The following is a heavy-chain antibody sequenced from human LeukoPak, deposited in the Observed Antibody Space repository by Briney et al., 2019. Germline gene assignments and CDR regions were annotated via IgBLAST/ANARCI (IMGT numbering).Heavy chain of an antibody. CDR3: ASSSPYSSGYFDL. D-gene: IGHD6-25*01. J-gene: IGHJ2*01. Sequence: ASVKVSCKASGGTFSSYAISWVRQAPGQGLEWMGWISAYNGNTNYAQKLQGRVTMTTDTSTSTAYMELRSLRSDDTAVYYCASSSPYSSGYFDLWGRGTLVTVSS. V-gene: IGHV1-18*01. CDR2: ISAYNGNT. CDR1: GGTFSSYA.